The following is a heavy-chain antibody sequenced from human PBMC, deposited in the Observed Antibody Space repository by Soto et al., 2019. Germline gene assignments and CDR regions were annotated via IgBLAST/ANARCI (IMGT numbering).Heavy chain of an antibody. CDR2: IHYTGRT. Sequence: PSETLSLTCSVSGGSINSGAYYWSWIRHYPGKGREWIGYIHYTGRTYYNPSLESRATISVDTSKKHFSLKLSSVTAADTAVYYCARVSATGPRWFDPWGQGTLVTVSS. D-gene: IGHD6-13*01. CDR3: ARVSATGPRWFDP. J-gene: IGHJ5*02. CDR1: GGSINSGAYY. V-gene: IGHV4-31*03.